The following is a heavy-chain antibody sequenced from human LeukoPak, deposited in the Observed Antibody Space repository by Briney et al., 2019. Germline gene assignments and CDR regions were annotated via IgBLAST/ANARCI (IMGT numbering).Heavy chain of an antibody. Sequence: SETLSLTCAVYGGSFSGYYWSWIRQPPGKGLEWIGEINHSGSTSYNPSLKSRVTISVDTSKNQFSLKLSSLTAADTAVYYCARYLYYYGSGSYYDRLRGKNWFDPWGQGTLVTVSS. CDR2: INHSGST. D-gene: IGHD3-10*01. J-gene: IGHJ5*02. CDR3: ARYLYYYGSGSYYDRLRGKNWFDP. CDR1: GGSFSGYY. V-gene: IGHV4-34*01.